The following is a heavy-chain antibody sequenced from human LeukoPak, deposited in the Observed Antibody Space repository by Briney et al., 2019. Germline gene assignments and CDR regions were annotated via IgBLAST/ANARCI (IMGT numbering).Heavy chain of an antibody. J-gene: IGHJ6*03. CDR2: ISAYNGNT. D-gene: IGHD2-15*01. CDR3: ARNPQSYCSGGSCYSSLYYYYYMDV. V-gene: IGHV1-18*01. CDR1: GYTFTGYG. Sequence: ASVKVSCKASGYTFTGYGISWVRQAPGQGLEWMGWISAYNGNTNYAQKLQGRVTMTTDTSTSTAYMELRSLRSDDTAVYYCARNPQSYCSGGSCYSSLYYYYYMDVWGKGTTVTISS.